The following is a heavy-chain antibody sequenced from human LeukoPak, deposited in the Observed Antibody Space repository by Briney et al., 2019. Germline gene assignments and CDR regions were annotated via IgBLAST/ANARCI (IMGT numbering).Heavy chain of an antibody. J-gene: IGHJ4*02. D-gene: IGHD3-22*01. CDR2: IYYSGST. Sequence: PSETLSLTCTVSGGSISSYYWSWIRQPPGKGLEWIGYIYYSGSTNYNPSLKSRVTISVDTSKNQFSLKLSSVTAADTAVYYCARGGLGYYGVITPIYFDYWGQGTLVTVSS. CDR1: GGSISSYY. V-gene: IGHV4-59*12. CDR3: ARGGLGYYGVITPIYFDY.